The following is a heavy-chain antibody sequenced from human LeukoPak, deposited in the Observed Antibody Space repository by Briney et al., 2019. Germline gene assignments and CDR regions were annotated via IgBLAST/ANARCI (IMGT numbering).Heavy chain of an antibody. V-gene: IGHV3-30*18. J-gene: IGHJ4*02. Sequence: PGRSLRLSCAASGFTFSSYGMPWVRQAPGKGLEWVAVISYDGSNKYYADSVKGRFTISRDNSKNTLYLQMNSLRAEDTAVYYCAKDLRAVAGKSPILFDYWGQGTLVTVSS. CDR2: ISYDGSNK. CDR3: AKDLRAVAGKSPILFDY. CDR1: GFTFSSYG. D-gene: IGHD6-19*01.